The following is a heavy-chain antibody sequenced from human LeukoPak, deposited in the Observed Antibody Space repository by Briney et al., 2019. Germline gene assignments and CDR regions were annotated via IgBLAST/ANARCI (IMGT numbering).Heavy chain of an antibody. D-gene: IGHD6-19*01. J-gene: IGHJ3*02. CDR3: AREVSSGWPEDAFDI. CDR2: INPNSGGT. CDR1: GYTFTGYY. V-gene: IGHV1-2*02. Sequence: ASVKVSCKASGYTFTGYYMHWVRQAPGQGLEWMGWINPNSGGTNYAQKFQGRVTMTRDTSISTAYMELSRLRSDDTAVYYCAREVSSGWPEDAFDIWGQGTMVTVSS.